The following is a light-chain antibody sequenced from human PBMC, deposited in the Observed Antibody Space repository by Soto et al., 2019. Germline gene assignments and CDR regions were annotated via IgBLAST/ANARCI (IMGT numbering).Light chain of an antibody. V-gene: IGLV1-40*01. CDR1: SSNIGAGYD. J-gene: IGLJ2*01. CDR2: GNS. CDR3: QSYDSSLSGSGV. Sequence: QSVLTQPTSVSGAPGQRVNISCTGSSSNIGAGYDVHWYQQLPGTAPKLLIYGNSNRPSGVPDRFSGSKSGTSASLAITGLQAEDEADYYCQSYDSSLSGSGVFGGGTKVTVL.